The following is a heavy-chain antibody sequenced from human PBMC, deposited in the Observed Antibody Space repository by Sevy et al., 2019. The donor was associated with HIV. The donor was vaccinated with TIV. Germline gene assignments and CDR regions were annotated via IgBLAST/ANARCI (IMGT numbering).Heavy chain of an antibody. D-gene: IGHD6-13*01. V-gene: IGHV3-30*18. J-gene: IGHJ6*02. Sequence: GGSLRLSCGASGFSFRRHGMHWARQAPGKGLEWVAVISNDGSDKQYADSVKGRFTISRDNSKDTLYLEMNNLRLEDTAVYYCANSRGRYDSSSWLYYYYVMDVWGQGTTVTVSS. CDR2: ISNDGSDK. CDR3: ANSRGRYDSSSWLYYYYVMDV. CDR1: GFSFRRHG.